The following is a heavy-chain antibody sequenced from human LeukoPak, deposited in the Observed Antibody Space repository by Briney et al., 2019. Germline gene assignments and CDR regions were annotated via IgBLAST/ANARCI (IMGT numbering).Heavy chain of an antibody. V-gene: IGHV4-59*08. CDR2: IYYSGGT. D-gene: IGHD6-6*01. Sequence: SETLSLTCTISGGSINNYYRSWIRQPPGKGLEWIGYIYYSGGTTYNPSLKSRVTISVDTSKNQFSLSLSSVTAADTAVYYCARHRPGPYDYWGQGTLVTVSS. CDR3: ARHRPGPYDY. J-gene: IGHJ4*02. CDR1: GGSINNYY.